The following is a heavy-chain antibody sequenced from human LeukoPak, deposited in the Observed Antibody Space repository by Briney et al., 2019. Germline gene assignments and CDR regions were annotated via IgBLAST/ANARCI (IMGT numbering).Heavy chain of an antibody. CDR2: INHSAVT. V-gene: IGHV4-34*01. D-gene: IGHD2-2*01. Sequence: SETLSLTCAVYDGSFSGYYWSWVRQPPGKGLEWIGDINHSAVTNYNPSLESRVTISVDTSKNQFSLKVNSVTAADTGVYYCARGYCSSIHCFVVGYHYYYMDVWDKGATVIVSS. CDR3: ARGYCSSIHCFVVGYHYYYMDV. CDR1: DGSFSGYY. J-gene: IGHJ6*03.